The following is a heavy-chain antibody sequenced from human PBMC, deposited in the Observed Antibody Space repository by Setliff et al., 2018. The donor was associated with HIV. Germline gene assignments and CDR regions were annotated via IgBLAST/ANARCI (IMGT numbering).Heavy chain of an antibody. Sequence: PGGSLRLSCTASGFTFSSYSMNWVRQAPGKGLEWVSAISDSGGSTYYADSVKGRFTISRDNSKNTLYLQMNSLRAEDTAVYYCAKGVPYYDSSNGHYFDYWGQGTLVTVSS. J-gene: IGHJ4*02. CDR2: ISDSGGST. V-gene: IGHV3-23*01. CDR3: AKGVPYYDSSNGHYFDY. D-gene: IGHD3-22*01. CDR1: GFTFSSYS.